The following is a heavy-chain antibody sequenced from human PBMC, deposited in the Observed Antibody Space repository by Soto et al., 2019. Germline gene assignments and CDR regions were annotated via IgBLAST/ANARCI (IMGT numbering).Heavy chain of an antibody. CDR2: ISSSSSYI. D-gene: IGHD6-19*01. Sequence: EVQLVESGGGLVKPGGSLRLSCAASGFTFSSYSMNWVRQAPGKGLEWVSSISSSSSYIYYADSVKGRFTISRDNAKNSLYLQMNSLRAEDTAVYYCARDWKYEQWPVLSPSDYWGQGTLVTVSS. J-gene: IGHJ4*02. CDR3: ARDWKYEQWPVLSPSDY. V-gene: IGHV3-21*01. CDR1: GFTFSSYS.